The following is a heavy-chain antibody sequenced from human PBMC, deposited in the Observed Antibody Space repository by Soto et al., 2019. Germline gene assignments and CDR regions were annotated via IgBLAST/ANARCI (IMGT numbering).Heavy chain of an antibody. CDR1: GYSFTNYW. Sequence: PGESLKISCKASGYSFTNYWIAWVRQMPGKGLEWMGIIYPGDSDTRYSPSFEGQVTISADRSISVAYLQWSSLKASDTAMYYCARPPSGAEGSKRWYFDYWGRGTQVTVSS. CDR2: IYPGDSDT. V-gene: IGHV5-51*01. J-gene: IGHJ4*02. D-gene: IGHD2-2*01. CDR3: ARPPSGAEGSKRWYFDY.